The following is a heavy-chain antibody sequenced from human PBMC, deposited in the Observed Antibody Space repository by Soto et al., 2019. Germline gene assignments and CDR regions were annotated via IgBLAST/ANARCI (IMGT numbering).Heavy chain of an antibody. CDR1: GGTFSSYT. D-gene: IGHD6-19*01. CDR2: IIPIHGIA. Sequence: SVKLSCKASGGTFSSYTISWVRQAPGQGLEWMGRIIPIHGIANYAQKFQGRVTITADKSTSTAYMELSSLRSEDTAVNYCARVGKYSSGWYDSYFVYWGQ. CDR3: ARVGKYSSGWYDSYFVY. V-gene: IGHV1-69*02. J-gene: IGHJ4*03.